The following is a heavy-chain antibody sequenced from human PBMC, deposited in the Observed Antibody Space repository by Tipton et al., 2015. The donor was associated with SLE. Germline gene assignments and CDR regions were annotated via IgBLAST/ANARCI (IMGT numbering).Heavy chain of an antibody. D-gene: IGHD3-10*01. CDR3: ARGGDWFDP. V-gene: IGHV4-59*01. CDR1: GGSISSYY. CDR2: IYDSGTT. Sequence: TLSLTCTISGGSISSYYWSWIRQPPGKGLEWIGYIYDSGTTNYNPSLKSRVTISVDTSKNQFSLKLSSVTAADTAVYYCARGGDWFDPWGQGTLVTVSS. J-gene: IGHJ5*02.